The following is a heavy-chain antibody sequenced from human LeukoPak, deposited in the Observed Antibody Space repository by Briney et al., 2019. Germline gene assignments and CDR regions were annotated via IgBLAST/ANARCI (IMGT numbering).Heavy chain of an antibody. CDR1: GVSISSSNSY. J-gene: IGHJ4*02. V-gene: IGHV4-39*01. D-gene: IGHD3-16*01. Sequence: SETLSLTCTVSGVSISSSNSYWGWIRQPPGKGLEWIGSIYYSGNTYYNASLKSQVSISIDTSKNQFSLTLTSVTAADTAVYYCARNDWSPWGRYFDYWGQGTLVTVSS. CDR3: ARNDWSPWGRYFDY. CDR2: IYYSGNT.